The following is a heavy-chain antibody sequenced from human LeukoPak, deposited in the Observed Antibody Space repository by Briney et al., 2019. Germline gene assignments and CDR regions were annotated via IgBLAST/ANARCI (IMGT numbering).Heavy chain of an antibody. J-gene: IGHJ1*01. CDR3: VSLPPYGGKGHEYCQH. CDR2: IYTSGST. Sequence: PSETLSLNCTVSGGSISSYYWRWIRQPAGKGLEWIGRIYTSGSTNYNPSLTSRVTMSVDPSKDQFSLKLSSETAADTAVYYCVSLPPYGGKGHEYCQHWGQGTLVTVSS. V-gene: IGHV4-4*07. CDR1: GGSISSYY. D-gene: IGHD4-23*01.